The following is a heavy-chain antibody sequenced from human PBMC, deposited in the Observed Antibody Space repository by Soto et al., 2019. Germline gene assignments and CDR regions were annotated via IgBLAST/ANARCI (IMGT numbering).Heavy chain of an antibody. CDR3: EKGEQLWDHFDY. CDR2: ISASGYSA. CDR1: GLAFSNYA. V-gene: IGHV3-23*01. D-gene: IGHD5-18*01. Sequence: PGGSLRLSCAASGLAFSNYAMTWVRQAPGKGLEWVSVISASGYSAYYGGAVKGRFTTSRDKSKSELYLQMNGLRADDTAVYYCEKGEQLWDHFDYWGQGTLV. J-gene: IGHJ4*02.